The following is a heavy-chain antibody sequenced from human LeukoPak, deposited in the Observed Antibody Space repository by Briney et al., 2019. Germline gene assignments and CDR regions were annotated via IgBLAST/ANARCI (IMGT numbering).Heavy chain of an antibody. V-gene: IGHV3-23*01. CDR1: GFTFSSYG. J-gene: IGHJ4*02. D-gene: IGHD3-10*01. CDR2: VSGSGGNT. CDR3: ANLAPRSGTYR. Sequence: GGSLRLSCAASGFTFSSYGMTRVRQAPGKGREWVSSVSGSGGNTYYTDSVKGRFTISRDNSKNTLYLQMNSLRAEDTAVYYCANLAPRSGTYRWGQGTLVTVSS.